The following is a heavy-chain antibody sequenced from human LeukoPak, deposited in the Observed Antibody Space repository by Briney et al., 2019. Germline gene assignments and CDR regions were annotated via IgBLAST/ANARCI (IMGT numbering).Heavy chain of an antibody. Sequence: ASVKVSCKVSGYTLTELSMHWVRQTPGKGLEWMGGFDPEDGETLHAQKFQGRVTMTEDTSTDTAYMELSSLRSEDTAVYYCATDQRGAGLGFRYGSGSYNGMDVWGQGTTVTVSS. V-gene: IGHV1-24*01. CDR1: GYTLTELS. CDR2: FDPEDGET. D-gene: IGHD3-10*01. J-gene: IGHJ6*02. CDR3: ATDQRGAGLGFRYGSGSYNGMDV.